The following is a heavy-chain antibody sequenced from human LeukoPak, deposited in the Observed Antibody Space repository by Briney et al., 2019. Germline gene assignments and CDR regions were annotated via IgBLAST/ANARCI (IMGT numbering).Heavy chain of an antibody. D-gene: IGHD3-22*01. CDR3: AGGYYYDSSTHAFDI. J-gene: IGHJ3*02. Sequence: ASVKVSCKVSGYTLTELSMHWVRQAPGKGLEWMGGFDPEDGETIYAQKFQGRVTMTEDTSTDTAYMELSSLRSEDTAVYYCAGGYYYDSSTHAFDIWGQGTMVTVSS. V-gene: IGHV1-24*01. CDR1: GYTLTELS. CDR2: FDPEDGET.